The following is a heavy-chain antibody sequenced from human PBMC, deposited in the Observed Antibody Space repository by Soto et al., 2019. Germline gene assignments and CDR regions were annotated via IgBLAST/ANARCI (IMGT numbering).Heavy chain of an antibody. V-gene: IGHV3-43*01. CDR2: ITWNGGNT. J-gene: IGHJ6*02. CDR1: GFRFDYYN. D-gene: IGHD3-3*01. CDR3: ARETLSFGSALDV. Sequence: PGESLRLSCAASGFRFDYYNIHWVCQAPGKGLEWVSLITWNGGNTYYADSVKGRFTISRDGTTESVSLQMTSLKREDTGLYYCARETLSFGSALDVWGQGTMVTVSS.